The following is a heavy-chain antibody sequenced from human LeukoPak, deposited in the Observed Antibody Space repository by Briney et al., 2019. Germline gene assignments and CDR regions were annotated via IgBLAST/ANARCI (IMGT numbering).Heavy chain of an antibody. V-gene: IGHV3-74*03. D-gene: IGHD3-9*01. CDR1: GFTFNTYW. CDR2: ANREGTTT. CDR3: ARDLDWILFDY. J-gene: IGHJ4*02. Sequence: GGSLRLSCAASGFTFNTYWMHWVRQAPGKGLVWVARANREGTTTTYADSVKGRFTISRDNAKNTLYLQMNNLRAEDTAVYYCARDLDWILFDYWGQGTLVTVSS.